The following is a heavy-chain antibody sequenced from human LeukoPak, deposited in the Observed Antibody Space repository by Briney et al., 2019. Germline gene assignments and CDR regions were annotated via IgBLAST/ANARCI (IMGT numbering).Heavy chain of an antibody. CDR3: ARPRSGYYYDY. J-gene: IGHJ4*02. CDR1: GFTLSTYA. V-gene: IGHV3-23*01. D-gene: IGHD3-22*01. Sequence: GGSLRLSCAASGFTLSTYAMSWVRQAPGKGLEWVTTISGSGGSTYYADSVKGRFTISRDNAKNTLYLQMDTLRAEDTAVYYCARPRSGYYYDYWGQGTLVTVSS. CDR2: ISGSGGST.